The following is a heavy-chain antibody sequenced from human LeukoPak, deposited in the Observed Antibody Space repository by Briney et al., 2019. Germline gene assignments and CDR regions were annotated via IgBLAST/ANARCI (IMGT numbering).Heavy chain of an antibody. J-gene: IGHJ6*03. CDR2: ISGSGGST. CDR1: GFTFSSYA. V-gene: IGHV3-23*01. Sequence: GGSLRLSCAASGFTFSSYAMSWVRQAPGKGLEWVSAISGSGGSTYYADSVKGRFTISRDNSKNTLYLQMNSLRAEDTAVYYRAKYYYDSSGYYPLEYYYYMDVWGKGTTVTVSS. D-gene: IGHD3-22*01. CDR3: AKYYYDSSGYYPLEYYYYMDV.